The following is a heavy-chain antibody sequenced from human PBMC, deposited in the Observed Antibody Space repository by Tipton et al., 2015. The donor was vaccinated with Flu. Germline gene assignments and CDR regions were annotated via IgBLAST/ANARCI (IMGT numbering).Heavy chain of an antibody. CDR2: IFHTGST. V-gene: IGHV4-38-2*02. CDR3: VRLTYYYGSGTSDY. CDR1: GHSISSDYY. D-gene: IGHD3-10*01. Sequence: TLSLTCTISGHSISSDYYWGWIRQSPGKGLEWIGNIFHTGSTYYSPSLKSRITISVDTFKTQFFLRLSSVTAADTAVYYCVRLTYYYGSGTSDYWGQGTLVTVSS. J-gene: IGHJ4*02.